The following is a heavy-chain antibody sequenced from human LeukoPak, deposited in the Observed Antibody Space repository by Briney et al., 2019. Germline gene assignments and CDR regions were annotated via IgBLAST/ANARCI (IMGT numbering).Heavy chain of an antibody. CDR1: GYTFTNYY. CDR2: INTNSGGT. CDR3: ARPKGGALDYCSSANCFLFDY. Sequence: ASVKVSCKASGYTFTNYYIHWVRQAPGQGLEWVGWINTNSGGTNYAQNFQGRVTMTRDTSMNTAYMELSSLRSDDTAVYYCARPKGGALDYCSSANCFLFDYWGQGTLVTVSS. V-gene: IGHV1-2*02. J-gene: IGHJ4*02. D-gene: IGHD2-2*01.